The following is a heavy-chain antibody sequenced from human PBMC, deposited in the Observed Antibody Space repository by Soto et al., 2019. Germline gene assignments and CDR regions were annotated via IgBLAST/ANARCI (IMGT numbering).Heavy chain of an antibody. CDR3: ARGRVEVVVFDY. Sequence: PSETLSLTCTVSGGSISSGDYYWSWIRQPPGKGLEWTGYIYYIGSTYYNPSLKSRVTISVDTSKNQFSLKLSSVTAADTAVYYCARGRVEVVVFDYWGQGTLVPVSS. J-gene: IGHJ4*02. CDR2: IYYIGST. CDR1: GGSISSGDYY. V-gene: IGHV4-30-4*01. D-gene: IGHD3-22*01.